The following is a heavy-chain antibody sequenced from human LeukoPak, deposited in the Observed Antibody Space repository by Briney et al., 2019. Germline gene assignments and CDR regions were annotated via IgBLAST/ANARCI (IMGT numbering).Heavy chain of an antibody. CDR3: ARGRIDYGDYTTTFDY. V-gene: IGHV1-18*03. CDR1: GYTFTSYG. D-gene: IGHD4-17*01. J-gene: IGHJ4*02. CDR2: ISAYNGNT. Sequence: RASVKVSCKASGYTFTSYGISWVRQAPGQGLEWMGWISAYNGNTNYAQEFQGRVTITRDTSASTAYMELSSLRSEDMAVYYCARGRIDYGDYTTTFDYWGQGTLVTVSS.